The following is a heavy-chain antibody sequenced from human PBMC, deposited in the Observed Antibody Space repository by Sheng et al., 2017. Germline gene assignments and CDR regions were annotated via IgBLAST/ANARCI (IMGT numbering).Heavy chain of an antibody. V-gene: IGHV4-38-2*01. J-gene: IGHJ5*02. CDR3: ASIGYDFWSGYLRPFDP. D-gene: IGHD3-3*01. Sequence: QVQLQESGPGLVKPSETLSLTCAVSGYSISSGYYWGWIRQPPGKGLEWIGSIYHSGSTYYNPSLKSRVTISVDTSKNQFSLKLSSVTAADTAVYYCASIGYDFWSGYLRPFDPWGQGTWSPSPQ. CDR1: GYSISSGYY. CDR2: IYHSGST.